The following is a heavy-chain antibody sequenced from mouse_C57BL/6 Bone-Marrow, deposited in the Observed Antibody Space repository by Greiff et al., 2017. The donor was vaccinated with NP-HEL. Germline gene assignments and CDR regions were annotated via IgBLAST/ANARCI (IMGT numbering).Heavy chain of an antibody. CDR3: TIPSIYYGNYYFDD. D-gene: IGHD2-1*01. J-gene: IGHJ2*01. Sequence: SGTVLARPGASVKMSCKTSGYTFTSYWMHWVQQRPGQGLEWIGAIYPGNSDTSYNQKFKGKAKLTAVTSASTAYMELSSLTNEDSAVYYCTIPSIYYGNYYFDDWGQGTTLTVSS. CDR1: GYTFTSYW. V-gene: IGHV1-5*01. CDR2: IYPGNSDT.